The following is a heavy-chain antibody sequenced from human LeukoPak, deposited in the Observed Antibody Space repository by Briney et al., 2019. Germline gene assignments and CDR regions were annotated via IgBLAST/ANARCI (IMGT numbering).Heavy chain of an antibody. D-gene: IGHD4-17*01. CDR1: GGSISSYY. Sequence: SETLSLACTVSGGSISSYYWSWIRQPPGKGLEWIGYIYYSGSTNYNPSLKSRVTISVDTSKNQFSLKLSSVTAADTAVYYCARYKMDYGDYYYFDYWGQGTLVTVSS. J-gene: IGHJ4*02. V-gene: IGHV4-59*01. CDR2: IYYSGST. CDR3: ARYKMDYGDYYYFDY.